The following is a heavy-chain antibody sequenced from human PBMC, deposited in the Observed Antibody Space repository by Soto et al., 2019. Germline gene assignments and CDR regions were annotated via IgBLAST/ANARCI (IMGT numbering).Heavy chain of an antibody. D-gene: IGHD3-9*01. V-gene: IGHV3-74*01. J-gene: IGHJ5*02. Sequence: GGSLRLSCAASGFTFSNYWMHWVRQAPGKGLEWISRINKDGTITNYLDSVKGRLTVSRDNAKNMAYLQMNGLRAEDTAMYYCARGGGHGDDWSRHKVDPWGQGTLVTVSS. CDR3: ARGGGHGDDWSRHKVDP. CDR2: INKDGTIT. CDR1: GFTFSNYW.